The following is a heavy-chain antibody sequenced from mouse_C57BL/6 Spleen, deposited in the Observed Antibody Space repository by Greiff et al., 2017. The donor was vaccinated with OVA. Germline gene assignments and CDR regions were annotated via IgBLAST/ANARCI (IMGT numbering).Heavy chain of an antibody. Sequence: VQLQQSGPELVKPGASVKISCKASGYSFTGYYMNWVKQSPEKSLEWIGEINPSTGGTTYNQKFKAKATLTVHKSSSTAYMQLKSLTSEDSAVYYCARGPFAYWGQGTLVTVSA. CDR3: ARGPFAY. J-gene: IGHJ3*01. CDR2: INPSTGGT. CDR1: GYSFTGYY. V-gene: IGHV1-42*01.